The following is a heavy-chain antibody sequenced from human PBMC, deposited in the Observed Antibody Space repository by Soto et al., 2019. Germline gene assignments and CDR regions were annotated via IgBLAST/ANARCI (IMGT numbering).Heavy chain of an antibody. CDR3: AHLGGSYYRFDY. V-gene: IGHV4-59*03. CDR1: GGSIRTYY. J-gene: IGHJ4*02. Sequence: SETLSLPCTVCGGSIRTYYCSWIRQPPWRGLEWIAYVYYSGNTYYNPSLKSRVTISVDTSKNQFSLKLGSVTAADTAVYYCAHLGGSYYRFDYLGQGTLVAVCS. CDR2: VYYSGNT. D-gene: IGHD1-26*01.